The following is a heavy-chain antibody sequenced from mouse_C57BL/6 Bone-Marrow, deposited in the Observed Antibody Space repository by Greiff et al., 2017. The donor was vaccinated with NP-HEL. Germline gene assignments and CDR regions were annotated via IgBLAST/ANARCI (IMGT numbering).Heavy chain of an antibody. CDR3: ARWDYDYDVDAMDY. Sequence: VQLQQSGPELVKPGASVKIPCKASGYTFTDYNMDWVKQSHGKSLEWIGDINPNNGGTIYNQKFKGKATLTVDKSSSTAYMELRSLTSEDTAVYYCARWDYDYDVDAMDYWGQGTSVTVSS. D-gene: IGHD2-4*01. CDR1: GYTFTDYN. J-gene: IGHJ4*01. V-gene: IGHV1-18*01. CDR2: INPNNGGT.